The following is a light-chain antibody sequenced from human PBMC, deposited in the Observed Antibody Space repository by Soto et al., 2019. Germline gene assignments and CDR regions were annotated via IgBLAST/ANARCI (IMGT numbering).Light chain of an antibody. Sequence: QSALTQPASVSGSPGQSITISCTGTSSDVGGYNYVSWYQQHPAKAPKVMIYDVSNRPSGVSNRFSGSKSGNTASLTISGLQAEDEADYYCCSYTSSSTYVFGTGTKVTVL. V-gene: IGLV2-14*03. CDR1: SSDVGGYNY. J-gene: IGLJ1*01. CDR2: DVS. CDR3: CSYTSSSTYV.